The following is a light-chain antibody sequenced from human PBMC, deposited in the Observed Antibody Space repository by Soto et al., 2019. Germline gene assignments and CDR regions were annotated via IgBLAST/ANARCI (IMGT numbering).Light chain of an antibody. V-gene: IGKV3-20*01. CDR1: QTLRVNN. CDR3: HQFGSSPFT. J-gene: IGKJ3*01. Sequence: EVVLTQSPATLSLSPGDSAALSCWASQTLRVNNFAWYHQKPGQPPRLLVYGPSGRATGIPDRFSGSGSRTVFNLSISIVEPEGFGIYYCHQFGSSPFTFGPGTKV. CDR2: GPS.